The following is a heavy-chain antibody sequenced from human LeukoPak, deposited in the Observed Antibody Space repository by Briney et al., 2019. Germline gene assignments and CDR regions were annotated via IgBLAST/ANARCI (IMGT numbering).Heavy chain of an antibody. CDR1: GFTFSSYW. J-gene: IGHJ6*02. D-gene: IGHD3-3*01. V-gene: IGHV3-7*01. Sequence: GGSLRLSCAASGFTFSSYWMSWVRQAPGKGLEWVANIKQDGSEKYYVDSVEGRFTISRDNAKNSLYLQMNSLRAEDTAVYYCARDSIFGVVNEPPYYYYGMDVWGQGTTVTVSS. CDR3: ARDSIFGVVNEPPYYYYGMDV. CDR2: IKQDGSEK.